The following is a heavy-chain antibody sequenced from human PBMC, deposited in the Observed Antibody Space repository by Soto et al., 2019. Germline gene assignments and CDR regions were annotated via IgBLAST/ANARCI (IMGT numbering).Heavy chain of an antibody. CDR2: ISYDGSNK. D-gene: IGHD2-2*01. CDR1: GFTFSSYA. J-gene: IGHJ6*02. V-gene: IGHV3-30-3*01. Sequence: GGCLRLSFASSGFTFSSYAMHRFRQSPGKGLEWVAVISYDGSNKYYADSVKGRFTISRDNSKNTLYLQMNSLRAEDTAVYYCARDQVRLVPAAIWRGDYYYGMDVWGQGTTVTVSS. CDR3: ARDQVRLVPAAIWRGDYYYGMDV.